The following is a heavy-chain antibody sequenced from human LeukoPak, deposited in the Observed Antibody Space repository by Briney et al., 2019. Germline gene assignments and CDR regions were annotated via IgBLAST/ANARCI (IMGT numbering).Heavy chain of an antibody. V-gene: IGHV1-2*02. J-gene: IGHJ6*02. CDR1: GYTFTSYD. Sequence: GASVKVSCKASGYTFTSYDINWVRQATGQGLEWMGWINPNSGGTNYAQKFQGRVTMTRDTSISTAYMELSRLRSDDTAVYYCAIRKITGGSYYGMDVWGQGTTVTVSS. CDR2: INPNSGGT. D-gene: IGHD7-27*01. CDR3: AIRKITGGSYYGMDV.